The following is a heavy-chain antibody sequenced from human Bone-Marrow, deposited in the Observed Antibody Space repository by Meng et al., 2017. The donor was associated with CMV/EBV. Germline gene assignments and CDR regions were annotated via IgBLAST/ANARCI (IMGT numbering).Heavy chain of an antibody. CDR1: GFTFSSYA. J-gene: IGHJ4*02. CDR2: ISYDGSNK. D-gene: IGHD2-2*01. Sequence: GGSLKISCAASGFTFSSYAMHWVRQAPGKGLEWVAVISYDGSNKYYADSVKGRFTISRDNSKNTLYLQMNSLRAEDTALYYCAKCSSTSCRYFDYWGQGTLVTVSS. CDR3: AKCSSTSCRYFDY. V-gene: IGHV3-30-3*01.